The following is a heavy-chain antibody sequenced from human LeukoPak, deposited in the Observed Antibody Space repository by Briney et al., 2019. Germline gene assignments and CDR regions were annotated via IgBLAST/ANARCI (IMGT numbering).Heavy chain of an antibody. CDR2: ISSSGSTI. CDR3: ARDRKGTERGFDY. V-gene: IGHV3-48*03. CDR1: GFTFSTSW. Sequence: PGGSLRLSCATSGFTFSTSWMHWVRQAPGKGLEWVSYISSSGSTIYYADTVKGRFTISRDNAKNSLYLQMNSLRAEDTAVYYCARDRKGTERGFDYWGQGTLVTVSS. J-gene: IGHJ4*02. D-gene: IGHD1-1*01.